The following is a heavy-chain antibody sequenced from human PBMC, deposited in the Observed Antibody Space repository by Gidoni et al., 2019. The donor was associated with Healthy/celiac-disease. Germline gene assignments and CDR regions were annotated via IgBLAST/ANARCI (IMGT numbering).Heavy chain of an antibody. CDR3: AKEGSIAAAATPSFDY. D-gene: IGHD6-13*01. CDR1: GLPFGSYA. V-gene: IGHV3-23*01. J-gene: IGHJ4*02. CDR2: MSGSGGST. Sequence: EVQLLESGGGLVQPGGSLRLSCSASGLPFGSYAMSWVRQAPGKGLEWVSAMSGSGGSTYYADSVKGRFTISRDNSKNTLYLQMNSLRAEDTAVYYCAKEGSIAAAATPSFDYWGQGTLVTVSS.